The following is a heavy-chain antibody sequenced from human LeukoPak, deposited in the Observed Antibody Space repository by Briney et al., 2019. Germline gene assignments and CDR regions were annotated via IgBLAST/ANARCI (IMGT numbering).Heavy chain of an antibody. D-gene: IGHD3-3*01. V-gene: IGHV1-2*02. Sequence: ASVKVSCKPSGYTFTGYFIQWVRQAPGQGLEWMGWINPSSGGTNYPQKFQGRVTMSRDTSLSTAYMELSSLRSEDTAVYYCASLGDDFWSGVDWGQGTLVTVSS. CDR3: ASLGDDFWSGVD. CDR2: INPSSGGT. CDR1: GYTFTGYF. J-gene: IGHJ4*02.